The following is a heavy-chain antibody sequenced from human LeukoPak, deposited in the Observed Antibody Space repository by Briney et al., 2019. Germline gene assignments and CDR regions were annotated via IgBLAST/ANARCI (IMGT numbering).Heavy chain of an antibody. V-gene: IGHV3-23*01. D-gene: IGHD4-17*01. CDR1: GFTFSSYP. CDR2: ISGSGGST. CDR3: AKGGPYGDYVGFDF. J-gene: IGHJ4*02. Sequence: PGGPLRPPCAPSGFTFSSYPMSGVPQAPGKGLEGFSAISGSGGSTYYADSVKGRFTISRDNSKNTLYLQMNSLRAEDTAVYYCAKGGPYGDYVGFDFWGQGILVTVSS.